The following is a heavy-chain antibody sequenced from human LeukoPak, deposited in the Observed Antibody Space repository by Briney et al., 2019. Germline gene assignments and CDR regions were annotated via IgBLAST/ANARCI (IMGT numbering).Heavy chain of an antibody. CDR3: ARDYYGSGSQNWFDP. Sequence: PGGSLRLSCAGSAFTFSTYAMTWVRQAPGKGLEWVSAISASGGSSYYADSVKGRFTISRDNAKNSLYLQMNSLRAEDTAVYYCARDYYGSGSQNWFDPWGQGTLVTVSS. CDR1: AFTFSTYA. V-gene: IGHV3-23*01. CDR2: ISASGGSS. J-gene: IGHJ5*02. D-gene: IGHD3-10*01.